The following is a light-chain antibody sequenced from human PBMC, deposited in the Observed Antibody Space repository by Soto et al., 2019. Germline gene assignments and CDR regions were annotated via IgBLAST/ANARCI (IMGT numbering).Light chain of an antibody. CDR2: GAV. J-gene: IGKJ1*01. V-gene: IGKV3-15*01. CDR1: QSISRY. Sequence: QSPATLSLYTGESTPLSCTASQSISRYLAWYQQKPGQGPRLLIYGAVTRATGIPARFSGSESGTEFTLTISSLQSEDFAVYYCQQYNNWPWTFGQGTKVDI. CDR3: QQYNNWPWT.